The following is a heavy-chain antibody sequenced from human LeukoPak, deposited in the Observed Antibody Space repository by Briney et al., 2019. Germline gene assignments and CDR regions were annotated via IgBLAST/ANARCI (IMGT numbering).Heavy chain of an antibody. V-gene: IGHV4-61*02. CDR2: IYTSGYP. J-gene: IGHJ4*02. D-gene: IGHD4/OR15-4a*01. CDR3: ARDGGNYLLFDY. Sequence: SQTLSLTCTVSGGSISSGPYYWSWVRQPAGKGLEWIGRIYTSGYPNYNPSLKSRVTISIDTSKNQFSLKLSSVTAADTAVYYCARDGGNYLLFDYWGQGTLVTVSS. CDR1: GGSISSGPYY.